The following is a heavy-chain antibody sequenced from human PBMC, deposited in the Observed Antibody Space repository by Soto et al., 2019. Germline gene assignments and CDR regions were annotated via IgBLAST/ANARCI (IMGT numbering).Heavy chain of an antibody. Sequence: GSLILSCAASGXTFSSYSMCWVRQAPGKGLEWVSAISGSGGSTYYADSVNGLFNISRDNSKNTLYLQMNSLRAEDTAVDYCAKDRFLYSSGWYYFDYWGQGTLVTVSS. CDR2: ISGSGGST. CDR1: GXTFSSYS. J-gene: IGHJ4*02. V-gene: IGHV3-23*01. CDR3: AKDRFLYSSGWYYFDY. D-gene: IGHD6-19*01.